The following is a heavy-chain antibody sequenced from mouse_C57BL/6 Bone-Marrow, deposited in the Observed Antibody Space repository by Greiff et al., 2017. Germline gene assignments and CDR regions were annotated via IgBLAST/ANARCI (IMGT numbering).Heavy chain of an antibody. Sequence: VQLQQPGAELVKPGASVKLSCKASGYTFTSYWMHWVKQRPGPGLEWIGMIHPNSGSTNYNEKFKSKATRTVDKSSSTASMQLSSLTSADSAVYYCARDYSNYFDYWGQGTTLTVSS. V-gene: IGHV1-64*01. CDR2: IHPNSGST. D-gene: IGHD2-5*01. J-gene: IGHJ2*01. CDR1: GYTFTSYW. CDR3: ARDYSNYFDY.